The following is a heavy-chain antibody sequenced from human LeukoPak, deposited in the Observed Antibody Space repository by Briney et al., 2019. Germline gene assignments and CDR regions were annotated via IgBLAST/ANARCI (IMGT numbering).Heavy chain of an antibody. CDR3: AKSKGSIAAAGMDY. Sequence: PGRSLRLSCAASGFTFSSYGMHWVRQAPGKWLEWVAVISYDGSNKYYADSVKGRFTISRDNSKNTLYLQMNSLRAEDTAVYYCAKSKGSIAAAGMDYWGQGTLVTVSS. J-gene: IGHJ4*02. CDR2: ISYDGSNK. CDR1: GFTFSSYG. D-gene: IGHD6-13*01. V-gene: IGHV3-30*18.